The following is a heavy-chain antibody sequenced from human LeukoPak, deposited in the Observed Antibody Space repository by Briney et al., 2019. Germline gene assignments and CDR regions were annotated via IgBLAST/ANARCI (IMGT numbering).Heavy chain of an antibody. Sequence: GGSLRLSCAASGFTFDDYAMHWVRQAPGKGLEWVSLISGDGGSTYYADSVKGRFTLSRDNSKNSLYLQMNSLRTEDTALYYCANSGYSSSWYSWFDPWGQGTLVTVSS. V-gene: IGHV3-43*02. CDR2: ISGDGGST. J-gene: IGHJ5*02. CDR3: ANSGYSSSWYSWFDP. CDR1: GFTFDDYA. D-gene: IGHD6-13*01.